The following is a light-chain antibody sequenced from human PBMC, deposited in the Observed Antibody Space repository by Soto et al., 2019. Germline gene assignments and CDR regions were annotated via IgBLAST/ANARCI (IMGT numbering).Light chain of an antibody. V-gene: IGLV2-14*01. Sequence: QSALTQPASVSGSPGQSITISCTGTSSDVGAYKYVSWYQQHPGKVPKVIIYEVSNRPSGVSYRFSGSKSGNTASLTITGLQAEDEAEYYCASYTSTKTVFGGGTKLTVL. CDR1: SSDVGAYKY. J-gene: IGLJ3*02. CDR3: ASYTSTKTV. CDR2: EVS.